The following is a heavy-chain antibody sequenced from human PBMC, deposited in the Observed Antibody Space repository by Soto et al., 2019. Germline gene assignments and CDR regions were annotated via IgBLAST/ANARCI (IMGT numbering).Heavy chain of an antibody. D-gene: IGHD3-10*01. J-gene: IGHJ6*02. V-gene: IGHV4-59*01. CDR1: GGSISSYY. CDR2: IYYSGST. Sequence: PSETLFLTCTVSGGSISSYYWSWIRQPPGKGLEWIGYIYYSGSTNYNPSLKSRVTISVDTSKNQFSLKLSSVTAADTAVYYRARGRVAYYYGMDVWGQGTTVTVYS. CDR3: ARGRVAYYYGMDV.